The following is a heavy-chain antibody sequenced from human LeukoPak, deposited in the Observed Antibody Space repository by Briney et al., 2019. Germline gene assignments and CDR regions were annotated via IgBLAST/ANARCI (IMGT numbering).Heavy chain of an antibody. D-gene: IGHD3-22*01. CDR3: ARRRSGGYYRPEDRGGADDAFDI. CDR2: IYYSGST. J-gene: IGHJ3*02. CDR1: GGSISSYY. V-gene: IGHV4-59*08. Sequence: SETLSLTCTVSGGSISSYYWSWIRQPPGKGLEWIGYIYYSGSTNYNPSFKSRVTISVDTSKNQFSLKLSSVTAADTAVYYCARRRSGGYYRPEDRGGADDAFDIWGQGTMVTVSS.